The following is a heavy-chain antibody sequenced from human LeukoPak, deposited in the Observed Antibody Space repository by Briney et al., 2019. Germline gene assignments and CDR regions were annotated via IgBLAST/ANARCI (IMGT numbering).Heavy chain of an antibody. CDR2: ISGSGGST. J-gene: IGHJ4*02. D-gene: IGHD3-22*01. CDR1: GFTFNSYA. CDR3: YIPYYDTSAYKGY. V-gene: IGHV3-23*01. Sequence: QAGGSLRLSCAASGFTFNSYAMSWVRQAPGKGLEWVSAISGSGGSTYYADSVKGRFTISRDNSKNTLYLQMNSLRAEDTAVYYCYIPYYDTSAYKGYWGQGTLVTVSS.